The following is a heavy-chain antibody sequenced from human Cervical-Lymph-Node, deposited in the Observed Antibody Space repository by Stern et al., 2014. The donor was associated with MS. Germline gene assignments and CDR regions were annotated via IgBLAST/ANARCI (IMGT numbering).Heavy chain of an antibody. V-gene: IGHV5-51*01. D-gene: IGHD6-6*01. CDR2: IYPGDSDT. Sequence: EVQLVESGAEVKKPGESLKISCKGSGYSFTTYWIAWVRQMPGKGLEWMGIIYPGDSDTRYSPSFQGQVTIAADKSINTAYLQWSSLKASDTAMYYCARFSRFTSSSRLTYSYYGMDVWGQGTTVTVSS. CDR3: ARFSRFTSSSRLTYSYYGMDV. CDR1: GYSFTTYW. J-gene: IGHJ6*02.